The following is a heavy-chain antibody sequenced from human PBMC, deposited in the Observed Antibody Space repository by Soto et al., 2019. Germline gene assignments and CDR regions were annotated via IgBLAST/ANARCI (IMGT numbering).Heavy chain of an antibody. Sequence: QVHLVQSGAEVKKPGASVKVSCKASGYTFNSYGITWVRQAPGQGLEWMGWISAHNGNTDYAQKLQGRVIVTRDTSTSTAYMELRSLISDDRAVYYGARGRYGDYWGQGALVSVSS. CDR1: GYTFNSYG. J-gene: IGHJ4*02. D-gene: IGHD1-1*01. CDR2: ISAHNGNT. CDR3: ARGRYGDY. V-gene: IGHV1-18*01.